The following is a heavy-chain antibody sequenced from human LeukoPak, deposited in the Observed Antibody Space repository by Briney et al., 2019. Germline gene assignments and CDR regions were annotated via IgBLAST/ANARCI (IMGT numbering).Heavy chain of an antibody. J-gene: IGHJ4*02. D-gene: IGHD6-19*01. CDR2: ITGNSASR. Sequence: WIRQPPGKGLEWVSAITGNSASRYYIDSVKGRFTISRDNSKNTLYLQMNMLRAEDTAMYYCAQRNCSGTTCYPLGDSGQGTLVTVSS. V-gene: IGHV3-23*01. CDR3: AQRNCSGTTCYPLGD.